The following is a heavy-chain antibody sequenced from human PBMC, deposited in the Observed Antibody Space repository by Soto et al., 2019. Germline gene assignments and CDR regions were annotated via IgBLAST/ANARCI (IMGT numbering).Heavy chain of an antibody. J-gene: IGHJ5*02. V-gene: IGHV4-4*02. D-gene: IGHD3-10*01. CDR3: AREVPGLREVNRNWFDP. CDR1: GDSISGSYC. CDR2: VSQSGNT. Sequence: PSETLSLTCTVSGDSISGSYCWSWVRQPPGKGLEWIGEVSQSGNTNYNPSLMSRLTISVDKSKNQFSLRLTYVTAADTGIYYCAREVPGLREVNRNWFDPWGQGTLVTVSS.